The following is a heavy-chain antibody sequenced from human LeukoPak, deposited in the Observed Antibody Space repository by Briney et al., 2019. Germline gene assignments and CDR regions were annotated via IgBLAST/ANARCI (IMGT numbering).Heavy chain of an antibody. Sequence: ASVKVSCKASGYTFTSYDINWVRQATGQGLEWMGWMNPNSGNTGYAQKFQGRVTITRNTSISTAYMELSSLRSEDMAVYYCASILLFIVVVPAAILYYYFDYWGQGTLVTVSS. CDR2: MNPNSGNT. D-gene: IGHD2-2*01. CDR3: ASILLFIVVVPAAILYYYFDY. V-gene: IGHV1-8*03. J-gene: IGHJ4*02. CDR1: GYTFTSYD.